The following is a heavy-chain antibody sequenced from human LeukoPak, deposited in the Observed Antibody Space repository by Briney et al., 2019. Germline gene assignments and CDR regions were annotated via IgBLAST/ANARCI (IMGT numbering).Heavy chain of an antibody. Sequence: SVKVSCKASEGTFSIYAISWVRQAPGQGLDWMGGIIPIFGTANYAQKLQCRVTITADEFTSTDYMELSSLRSEDTAVYYCARAKGCSSTSCYLSVDYYYYYMDVWGKGTTVTVSS. CDR3: ARAKGCSSTSCYLSVDYYYYYMDV. CDR2: IIPIFGTA. CDR1: EGTFSIYA. D-gene: IGHD2-2*01. V-gene: IGHV1-69*01. J-gene: IGHJ6*03.